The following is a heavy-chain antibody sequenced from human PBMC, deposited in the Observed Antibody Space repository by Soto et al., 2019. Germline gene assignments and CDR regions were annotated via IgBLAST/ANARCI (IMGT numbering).Heavy chain of an antibody. D-gene: IGHD4-4*01. CDR2: ISSSGGST. CDR1: GFTFSSYA. V-gene: IGHV3-23*01. CDR3: AKRVTPNYYYYGVDV. Sequence: VQLLESGGGLVQPGGSLRLSCAASGFTFSSYAMTWVRQAPGKGLEWVSSISSSGGSTYYADSVKGRFTISRDNSKNTLYLQMNSLRAEDTAVYYCAKRVTPNYYYYGVDVWGLGTTVTVSS. J-gene: IGHJ6*02.